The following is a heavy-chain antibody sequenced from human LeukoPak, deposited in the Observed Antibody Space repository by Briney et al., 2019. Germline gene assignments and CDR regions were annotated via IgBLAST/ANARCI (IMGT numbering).Heavy chain of an antibody. D-gene: IGHD2-8*01. J-gene: IGHJ6*03. V-gene: IGHV1-8*01. CDR2: INPNSGHA. CDR3: ARGRRYCTNAVCYSNYYYRDV. Sequence: GASVKVFCRASGYTFTSEDIHWVRQASGQGVDWMGWINPNSGHAGYLHKFQGRVIMTRNTSISTAYMDLSRLRSEDTAVYYSARGRRYCTNAVCYSNYYYRDVWGKGTTVTVSS. CDR1: GYTFTSED.